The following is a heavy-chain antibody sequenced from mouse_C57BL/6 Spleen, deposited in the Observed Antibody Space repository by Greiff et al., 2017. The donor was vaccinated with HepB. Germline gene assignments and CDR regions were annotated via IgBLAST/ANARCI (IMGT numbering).Heavy chain of an antibody. D-gene: IGHD1-1*02. V-gene: IGHV14-4*01. CDR3: TLEVARGYFDY. Sequence: EVQGVESGAELVRPGASVKLSCTASGFNIKDDYMHWVKQRPEQGLEWIGWIDPENGDTEYASKFQGKATITADTSSNTAYLQLSSLTSEDTAVYYCTLEVARGYFDYWGQGTTLTVSS. CDR2: IDPENGDT. CDR1: GFNIKDDY. J-gene: IGHJ2*01.